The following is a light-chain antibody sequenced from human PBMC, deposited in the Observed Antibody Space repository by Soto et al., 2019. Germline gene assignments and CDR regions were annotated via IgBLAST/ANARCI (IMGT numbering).Light chain of an antibody. CDR1: SSNIGAGYD. CDR2: GNS. Sequence: QSVLTQPPSVSGAPGQRVTISCTGSSSNIGAGYDVHWYQQLPGTAPKLLIYGNSNRPSGVPDRFSGSKSGTSASLAITGLQAEEEADYYCPSYDSSLSGSVVFGGGTKLTVL. V-gene: IGLV1-40*01. CDR3: PSYDSSLSGSVV. J-gene: IGLJ2*01.